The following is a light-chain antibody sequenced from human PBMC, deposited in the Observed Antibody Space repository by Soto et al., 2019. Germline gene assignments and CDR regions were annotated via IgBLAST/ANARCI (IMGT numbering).Light chain of an antibody. CDR1: NSNIGSNK. CDR3: ATWDDSLHGYV. V-gene: IGLV1-44*01. CDR2: TSN. Sequence: QSVRTQPPSASGTPGQSVTISCSGSNSNIGSNKVNWYQQLPGTAPKLLIYTSNQRPSGVPDRFSGSKSGTSASLAISGLQSEDEADYYCATWDDSLHGYVFGTGTKVTVL. J-gene: IGLJ1*01.